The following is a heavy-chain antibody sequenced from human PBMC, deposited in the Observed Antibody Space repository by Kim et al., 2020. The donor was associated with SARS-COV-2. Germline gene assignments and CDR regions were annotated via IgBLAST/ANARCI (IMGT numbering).Heavy chain of an antibody. CDR2: IDWDDDK. CDR3: ARMPSGTTTLDQ. J-gene: IGHJ4*02. V-gene: IGHV2-70*11. CDR1: GFSLSTSGMC. D-gene: IGHD1-1*01. Sequence: SGPTLVNPTQTLTLTRTFSGFSLSTSGMCVSWIRQPPGKALEWLARIDWDDDKYYSTSLKTRLTISKDTSKNQVVLTMTNMDPVDTATYYCARMPSGTTTLDQWGQGTLVTVSS.